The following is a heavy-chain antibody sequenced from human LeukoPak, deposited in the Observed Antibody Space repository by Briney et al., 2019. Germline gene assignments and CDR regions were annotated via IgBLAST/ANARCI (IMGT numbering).Heavy chain of an antibody. CDR2: IIPIFGTA. D-gene: IGHD3-3*01. Sequence: ASVKVSCKASGGTFSSYAISWVRQAPGQGLEWMGGIIPIFGTANYAQKFQGRVTITADEFTSTAYMELSSLRSEDTAVYYCARDSANYDFWSGYWGFDPWGQGTLVTVSS. V-gene: IGHV1-69*01. CDR3: ARDSANYDFWSGYWGFDP. J-gene: IGHJ5*02. CDR1: GGTFSSYA.